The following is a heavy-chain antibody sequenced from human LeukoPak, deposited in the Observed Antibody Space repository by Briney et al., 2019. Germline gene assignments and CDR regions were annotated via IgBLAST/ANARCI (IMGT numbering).Heavy chain of an antibody. D-gene: IGHD6-19*01. CDR2: IYYSGST. Sequence: PSETLSLTCTVSGSSISSYYWSWIRQPPGKGLEWIGYIYYSGSTNYNPSLKSRVTISVDTSKNQFSLKLSSVTAADTAVYYCATGSYSSGLDYWGQGTLVTVSS. V-gene: IGHV4-59*01. CDR1: GSSISSYY. J-gene: IGHJ4*02. CDR3: ATGSYSSGLDY.